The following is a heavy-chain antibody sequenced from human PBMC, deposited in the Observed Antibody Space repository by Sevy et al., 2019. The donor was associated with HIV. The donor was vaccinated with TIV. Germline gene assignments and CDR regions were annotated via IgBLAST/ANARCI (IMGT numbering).Heavy chain of an antibody. CDR2: ISYDGSNK. Sequence: GGSLRLSCAASGFTFSSYAMHWVRQAPGKGLEWAAVISYDGSNKYYADSVKGRFTISRDNSKNTLYLQMNSLRAEDTAVYYCAREFWYYGSGSYYNVDYWGQGTLVTVSS. CDR1: GFTFSSYA. D-gene: IGHD3-10*01. J-gene: IGHJ4*02. V-gene: IGHV3-30*04. CDR3: AREFWYYGSGSYYNVDY.